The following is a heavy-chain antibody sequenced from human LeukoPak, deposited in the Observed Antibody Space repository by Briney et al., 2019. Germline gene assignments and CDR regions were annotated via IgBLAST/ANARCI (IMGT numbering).Heavy chain of an antibody. V-gene: IGHV3-33*01. J-gene: IGHJ1*01. D-gene: IGHD2-15*01. CDR1: GFTFISYG. CDR3: ARDRCGGGSCDSSAEYYQH. CDR2: IWYDGSQK. Sequence: GGSLRLSCAASGFTFISYGMHWVRQVPGKGLEWVPVIWYDGSQKYYADSVKGRFTISRDNSKNTLFLQMNSLRAEDTAVYYCARDRCGGGSCDSSAEYYQHWVLGTLVTVSS.